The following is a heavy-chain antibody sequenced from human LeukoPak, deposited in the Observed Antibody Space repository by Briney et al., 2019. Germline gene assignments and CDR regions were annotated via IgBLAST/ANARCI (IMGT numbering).Heavy chain of an antibody. D-gene: IGHD4-17*01. J-gene: IGHJ4*02. Sequence: ASVKVSCKVSGYTLTELSMHWVRQAPGKGLEWMGGFDPEDGETIYAQKFQGRVTMTTDTSTSTAYMELRSLRSDDTAVYYCASTYGALSPLAGYWGQGTLVTVSS. V-gene: IGHV1-24*01. CDR3: ASTYGALSPLAGY. CDR2: FDPEDGET. CDR1: GYTLTELS.